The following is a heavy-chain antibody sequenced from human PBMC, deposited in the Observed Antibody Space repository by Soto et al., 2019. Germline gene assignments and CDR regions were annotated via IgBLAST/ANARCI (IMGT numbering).Heavy chain of an antibody. CDR2: ISYDGSNK. Sequence: GGSLRLSCAASGFTFSSYAMHWVRQAPGKGLEWVAVISYDGSNKYYADSVKGRFTISRDNSKNTLYLQMNSLRAEDTAVYYCARDREILTGYYTLYYYYGMDVWGQGTTVTVSS. CDR1: GFTFSSYA. D-gene: IGHD3-9*01. CDR3: ARDREILTGYYTLYYYYGMDV. V-gene: IGHV3-30-3*01. J-gene: IGHJ6*02.